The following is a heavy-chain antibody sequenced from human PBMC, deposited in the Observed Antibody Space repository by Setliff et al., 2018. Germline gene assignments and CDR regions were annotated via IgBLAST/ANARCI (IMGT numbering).Heavy chain of an antibody. D-gene: IGHD5-18*01. CDR2: MNPNSGNT. CDR3: ARSKVEAAMVTHNWFDP. J-gene: IGHJ5*02. Sequence: ASVKVSCKPSGYTFTNYDINWVRQATGQGLEWMGWMNPNSGNTGYAQNFQGRVSMTRKNSISTAYMELNSLTSEDTAVYYGARSKVEAAMVTHNWFDPWGQGTLVTVSS. CDR1: GYTFTNYD. V-gene: IGHV1-8*02.